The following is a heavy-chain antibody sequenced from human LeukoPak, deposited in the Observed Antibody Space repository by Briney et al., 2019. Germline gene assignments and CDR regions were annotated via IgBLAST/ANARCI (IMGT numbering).Heavy chain of an antibody. CDR2: VRGSGSDT. CDR3: AKTSRGNSGYDSPFDY. D-gene: IGHD5-12*01. J-gene: IGHJ4*02. V-gene: IGHV3-23*01. CDR1: GFTFSTYA. Sequence: AGGSLRLSCAASGFTFSTYAMGWVRQAPGKGLEWVSAVRGSGSDTYYANSVKGRFTISRDNSKNTLYLQMNSLRAEDTAIYYCAKTSRGNSGYDSPFDYWGQGTLVTVSS.